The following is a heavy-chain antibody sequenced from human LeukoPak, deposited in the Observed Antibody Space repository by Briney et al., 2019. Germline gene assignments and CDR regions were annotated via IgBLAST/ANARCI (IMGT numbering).Heavy chain of an antibody. V-gene: IGHV4-39*01. CDR3: ARHGYYDNSGYYSHFQH. D-gene: IGHD3-22*01. Sequence: PLETLSLTCTVSRGSIRSNTYFWGWIRQPPGKGLEWIGSISHSGSTYYNPSLKSRVTISIDTSKNQFSLKLSSVAAADTAVYYCARHGYYDNSGYYSHFQHWSQGTLVTVSS. CDR2: ISHSGST. J-gene: IGHJ1*01. CDR1: RGSIRSNTYF.